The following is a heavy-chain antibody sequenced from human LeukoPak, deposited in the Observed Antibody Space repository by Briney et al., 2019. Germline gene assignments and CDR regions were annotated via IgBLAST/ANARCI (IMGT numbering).Heavy chain of an antibody. D-gene: IGHD1-26*01. CDR2: IYYSGST. J-gene: IGHJ6*03. V-gene: IGHV4-38-2*02. Sequence: SETLSLTCTVSGYFIRSGFYWGWIRQPPGKGLEWIGNIYYSGSTYYNPSLKSRVTISVDTSKNQFSLKLSSVTAADTAVYYCAGPPKWGVDYYMDVWGKGTTVTISS. CDR3: AGPPKWGVDYYMDV. CDR1: GYFIRSGFY.